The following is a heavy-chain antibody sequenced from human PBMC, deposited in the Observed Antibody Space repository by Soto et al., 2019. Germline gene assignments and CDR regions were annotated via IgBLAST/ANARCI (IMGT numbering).Heavy chain of an antibody. CDR1: GGSISSYY. CDR2: IYYSGST. V-gene: IGHV4-59*12. J-gene: IGHJ5*02. D-gene: IGHD3-10*01. Sequence: SSETLSLTCTVSGGSISSYYWSWIRQPPGKGLEWIGDIYYSGSTNYNPSLKSRVTISVDKSKNQFSLKLSSVTAADTAVYYCARGITMVRGLNWFDPWGQGTLVTVSS. CDR3: ARGITMVRGLNWFDP.